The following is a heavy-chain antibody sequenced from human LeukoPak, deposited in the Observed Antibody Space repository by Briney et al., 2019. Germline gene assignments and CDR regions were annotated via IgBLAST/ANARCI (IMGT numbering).Heavy chain of an antibody. V-gene: IGHV3-15*04. CDR1: GFTFNYAW. D-gene: IGHD1-7*01. Sequence: GGSLRLSCAASGFTFNYAWMSWVRQVPGKGLEWVGQTVSEIDGGTTDYATPVKGRFTISRDDSKSTLYLQMNSLKIEDTAVYYCTTDEDWNYARKDVWGQGATVVVSS. CDR2: TVSEIDGGTT. J-gene: IGHJ6*02. CDR3: TTDEDWNYARKDV.